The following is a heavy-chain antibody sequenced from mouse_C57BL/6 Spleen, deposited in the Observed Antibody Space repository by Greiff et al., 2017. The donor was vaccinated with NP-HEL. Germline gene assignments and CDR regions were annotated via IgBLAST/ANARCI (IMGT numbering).Heavy chain of an antibody. CDR3: ARVQGLYAMDY. Sequence: QVQLQQPGAELVKPGASVKLSCKASGYTFTSYWMHWVKQRPGQGLEWIGMIHPNSGSTNYNEKFKSKATLTVDKSSSTAYMQLSSLTSEDSAVYCCARVQGLYAMDYWGQGTSVTVSS. CDR1: GYTFTSYW. V-gene: IGHV1-64*01. D-gene: IGHD6-1*01. CDR2: IHPNSGST. J-gene: IGHJ4*01.